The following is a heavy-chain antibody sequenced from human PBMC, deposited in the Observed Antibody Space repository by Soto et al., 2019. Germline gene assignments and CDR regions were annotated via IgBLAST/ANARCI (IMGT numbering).Heavy chain of an antibody. D-gene: IGHD4-4*01. CDR3: ARQDYKNWFDP. CDR1: GGSISSGGYS. Sequence: SETLSLTCAVSGGSISSGGYSWSWIRQPPGKGLEWIGYIYHSGSTYYNPSLKSRVTISVDRSKNQFSLKLSSVTAADTAVYYCARQDYKNWFDPWCQGTLVTVSS. J-gene: IGHJ5*02. V-gene: IGHV4-30-2*01. CDR2: IYHSGST.